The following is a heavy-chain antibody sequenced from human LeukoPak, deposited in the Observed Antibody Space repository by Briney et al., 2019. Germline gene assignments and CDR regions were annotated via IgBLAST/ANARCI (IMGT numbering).Heavy chain of an antibody. J-gene: IGHJ4*02. Sequence: PGGSLRLSCAASGFTFSSYAMHWVRQAPGKGLEWVAVIWYDGSNKYYADSVKGRFTISRDNSKNTLYLQMNSLRAEDTAVYYCARDPSGRYDSSGYYFDYWGQGTLVTVSS. CDR3: ARDPSGRYDSSGYYFDY. CDR1: GFTFSSYA. V-gene: IGHV3-33*08. CDR2: IWYDGSNK. D-gene: IGHD3-22*01.